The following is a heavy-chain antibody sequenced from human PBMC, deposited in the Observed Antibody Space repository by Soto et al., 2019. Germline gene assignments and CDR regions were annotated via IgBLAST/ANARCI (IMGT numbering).Heavy chain of an antibody. CDR3: AKSSSLVVPAAQLDP. J-gene: IGHJ5*02. Sequence: GGSLRLSCAASGFTFSSYAMSWVRQAPGKGLEWVSAISGSGGSTYSADSVKGRFTISRDNSKNTLYLQMNSLRVEDTAVYYCAKSSSLVVPAAQLDPWGQGTLVTVSS. CDR2: ISGSGGST. CDR1: GFTFSSYA. D-gene: IGHD2-2*01. V-gene: IGHV3-23*01.